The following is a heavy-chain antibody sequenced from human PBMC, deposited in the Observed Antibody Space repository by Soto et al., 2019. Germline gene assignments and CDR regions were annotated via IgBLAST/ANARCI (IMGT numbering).Heavy chain of an antibody. J-gene: IGHJ4*02. CDR3: ARFRWSYTRGVDY. CDR2: SRNKANSYST. D-gene: IGHD1-26*01. Sequence: EVQLVESGGGLVQPGGSLRLSCAASGFTFSDHYMYWVRQAPGKGLEWVGRSRNKANSYSTEYAASVKGRFTISRDESNNSLYLQMNSLKTGDTAVYYCARFRWSYTRGVDYWGEGTLVTVSS. V-gene: IGHV3-72*01. CDR1: GFTFSDHY.